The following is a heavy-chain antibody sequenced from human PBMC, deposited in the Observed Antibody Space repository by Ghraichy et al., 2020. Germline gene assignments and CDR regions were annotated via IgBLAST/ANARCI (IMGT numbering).Heavy chain of an antibody. V-gene: IGHV4-38-2*02. J-gene: IGHJ5*02. CDR1: GYSIGSGYY. D-gene: IGHD3-22*01. CDR3: ARDHANYYDDWFDP. CDR2: MYYRGAS. Sequence: SQTLSLTCAVSGYSIGSGYYWAWIRQPPGKGLEWIGSMYYRGASHYSPSLKSRVTISLDTSKNQFSLKLSSVTAADTAVYYCARDHANYYDDWFDPWGQGTLVTVSS.